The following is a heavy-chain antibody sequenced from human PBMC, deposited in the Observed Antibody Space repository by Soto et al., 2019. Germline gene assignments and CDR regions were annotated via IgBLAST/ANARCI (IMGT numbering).Heavy chain of an antibody. CDR2: ISYDGSNK. CDR1: GFTFSSYG. J-gene: IGHJ6*03. V-gene: IGHV3-30*18. D-gene: IGHD6-6*01. Sequence: QVQLVESGGGVVRPGRSLRLSCAASGFTFSSYGMHWVGQAPGKGLEWVAVISYDGSNKYYADSVKGRFTISRDNSKNTLYLQMNSLRAEDTAVYYCAKGGAVDSSSSPNYYYYYMDVWGKGTTVTVSS. CDR3: AKGGAVDSSSSPNYYYYYMDV.